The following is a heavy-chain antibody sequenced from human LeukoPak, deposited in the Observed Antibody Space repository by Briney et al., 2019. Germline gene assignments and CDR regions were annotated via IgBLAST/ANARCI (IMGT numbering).Heavy chain of an antibody. CDR2: IFYSGST. V-gene: IGHV4-59*11. Sequence: SETLSLTCTVSGGSISSHYWSWIRQPPGKGLEWIGYIFYSGSTNYNPSLKSRVTISVDTSKNQFSLKLSSVTAADTAVYYCARVYYSNSYDYWYFDLWGRGTLVTVSS. CDR1: GGSISSHY. J-gene: IGHJ2*01. CDR3: ARVYYSNSYDYWYFDL. D-gene: IGHD6-13*01.